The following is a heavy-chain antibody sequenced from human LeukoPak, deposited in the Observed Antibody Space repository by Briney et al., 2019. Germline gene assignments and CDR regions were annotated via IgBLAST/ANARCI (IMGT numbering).Heavy chain of an antibody. D-gene: IGHD3-22*01. CDR1: GFTFSSYA. CDR2: ISYDGSNK. Sequence: GGSLTLSCPASGFTFSSYAMHWVRQAPGRGLAWVAVISYDGSNKYYADSVKGRFTISRDNSKNTLYLQMNSLRAEDTAVYYCARLGSSGYLDYGGQGTLVTGSS. CDR3: ARLGSSGYLDY. V-gene: IGHV3-30-3*01. J-gene: IGHJ4*02.